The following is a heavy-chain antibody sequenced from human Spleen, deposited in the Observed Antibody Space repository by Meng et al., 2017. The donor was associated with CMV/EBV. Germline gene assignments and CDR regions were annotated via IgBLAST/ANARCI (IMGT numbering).Heavy chain of an antibody. D-gene: IGHD3-16*02. J-gene: IGHJ4*02. CDR1: GVSLTGSHW. V-gene: IGHV4-4*01. CDR2: IYHTGRT. CDR3: ARVGDWGSYLEF. Sequence: CSGSGVSLTGSHWWSWVRQAPGAGLEWIGEIYHTGRTNYNPSLESRLTMSVDKSKNEFSLTVTSLTAADTAVYFCARVGDWGSYLEFWGQGALVTVSS.